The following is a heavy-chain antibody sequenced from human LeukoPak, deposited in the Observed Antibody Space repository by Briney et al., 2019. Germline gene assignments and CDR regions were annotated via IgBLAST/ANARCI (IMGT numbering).Heavy chain of an antibody. D-gene: IGHD3-3*01. CDR2: IGSGPV. Sequence: GGSLRLSSAASGFTFSSYSMNWVRQAPGKGLEWVSTIGSGPVYYADSVKGRFTISRDNSKNTLFLQMNSLRAEDTAIYYCAKDPQGGAYYDFWNGDHYYYYMDVWGKGTTVTVSS. CDR1: GFTFSSYS. V-gene: IGHV3-23*01. CDR3: AKDPQGGAYYDFWNGDHYYYYMDV. J-gene: IGHJ6*03.